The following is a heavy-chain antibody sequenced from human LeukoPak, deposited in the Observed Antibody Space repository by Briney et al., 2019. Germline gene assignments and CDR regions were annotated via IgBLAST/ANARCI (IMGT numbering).Heavy chain of an antibody. V-gene: IGHV4-39*01. J-gene: IGHJ6*02. CDR2: ISYSGST. CDR3: ARHYVDIRTVGASYYYYGLDV. Sequence: KSSETLSLTCTVSGGSISSSSYYWGWIRQPPGKGLEWIGSISYSGSTYYNPSIKSRVTISVDTSKNQFSLKVTSVTAADTAVFYCARHYVDIRTVGASYYYYGLDVWGQGTTVTVSS. CDR1: GGSISSSSYY. D-gene: IGHD3-16*02.